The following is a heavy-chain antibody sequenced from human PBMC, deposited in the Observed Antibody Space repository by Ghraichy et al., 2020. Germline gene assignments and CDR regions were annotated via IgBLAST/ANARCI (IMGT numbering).Heavy chain of an antibody. D-gene: IGHD4-17*01. CDR3: ARLPDYGWRTHAFDI. CDR2: IYYSGST. V-gene: IGHV4-31*03. Sequence: SETLSLTCTVSGGSISSGGYYWSWIRQHPGKGLEWIGYIYYSGSTYYNPSLKSRVTISVVTSKNQFSLKLSSVTAADTAVYYCARLPDYGWRTHAFDIWSQETMVTVSS. CDR1: GGSISSGGYY. J-gene: IGHJ3*02.